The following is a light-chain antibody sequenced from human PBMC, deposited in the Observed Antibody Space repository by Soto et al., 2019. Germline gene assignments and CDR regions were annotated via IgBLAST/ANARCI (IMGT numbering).Light chain of an antibody. V-gene: IGKV3-11*01. CDR1: QRVSRH. J-gene: IGKJ5*01. CDR2: DAS. CDR3: QQRTKWPIT. Sequence: EIVLTQSPATLSLSPGEIATLSCRASQRVSRHLAWYQQKPGQAPRLLIYDASTRATGIPARFSGSGSGTDFTLTISSLEPEDFAVYYCQQRTKWPITFGQGTRLEIK.